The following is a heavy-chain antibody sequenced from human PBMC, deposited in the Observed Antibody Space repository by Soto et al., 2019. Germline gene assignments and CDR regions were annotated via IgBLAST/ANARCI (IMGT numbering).Heavy chain of an antibody. D-gene: IGHD6-13*01. CDR2: IYHSGST. Sequence: QVQLQESGPGLVKPSGTLSLTCAVSGGSISSSNWWSWVRQPPGKGLEWIGEIYHSGSTNYNPSLKSRVTISVDKSKNQCSLKLRSVTAADTAVYYCARMGAAAARGYYFDYWGQGTLVTVSS. J-gene: IGHJ4*02. V-gene: IGHV4-4*02. CDR3: ARMGAAAARGYYFDY. CDR1: GGSISSSNW.